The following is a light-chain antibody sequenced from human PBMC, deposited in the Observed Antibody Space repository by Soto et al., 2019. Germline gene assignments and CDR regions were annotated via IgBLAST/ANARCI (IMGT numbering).Light chain of an antibody. V-gene: IGKV3-20*01. CDR3: QQCGSSPSIT. J-gene: IGKJ5*01. Sequence: EIVLTQSPGTLSLSPGERATLSCRASQSVSTNYLAWYQQKPGRAPRLLIYGASSRVTGIPGRFSGSGSGTDFTLTISRLEPEDFAVYYCQQCGSSPSITFGQGTRLEIK. CDR1: QSVSTNY. CDR2: GAS.